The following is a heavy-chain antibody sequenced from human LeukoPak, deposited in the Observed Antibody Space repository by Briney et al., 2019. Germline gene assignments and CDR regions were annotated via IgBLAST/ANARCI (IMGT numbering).Heavy chain of an antibody. CDR3: AKTYYYDSSGSYYFDY. Sequence: GGSLRLSCAASGFTFSSYWMNWARQAPGKGLEWAASINHNGNVNYYVDSVKGRFTISRDNAKNTLYLQMNSLRAEDTAVYYCAKTYYYDSSGSYYFDYWGQGTLVTVSS. CDR1: GFTFSSYW. J-gene: IGHJ4*02. CDR2: INHNGNVN. V-gene: IGHV3-7*03. D-gene: IGHD3-22*01.